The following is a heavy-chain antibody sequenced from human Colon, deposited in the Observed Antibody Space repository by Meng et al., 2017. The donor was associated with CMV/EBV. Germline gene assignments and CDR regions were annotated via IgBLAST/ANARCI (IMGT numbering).Heavy chain of an antibody. CDR3: AREDLYYDTSAYHAYYFHS. CDR2: ITWNSETI. CDR1: GFTFDDHA. D-gene: IGHD3-22*01. V-gene: IGHV3-9*01. Sequence: SLKISCAASGFTFDDHAMHWVRQVPGKGPEWVAGITWNSETIAYGDSVKGRFTISRDNSKNTVFLQIHSLRAEDTAVYSCAREDLYYDTSAYHAYYFHSWGQGTLVTVSS. J-gene: IGHJ4*02.